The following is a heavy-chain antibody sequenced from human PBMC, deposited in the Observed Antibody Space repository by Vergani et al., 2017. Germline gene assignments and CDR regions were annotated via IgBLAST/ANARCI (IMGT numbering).Heavy chain of an antibody. CDR2: IYYSGST. J-gene: IGHJ5*02. D-gene: IGHD5-24*01. CDR1: GGSLSSYY. Sequence: QVQLQESGPGLVKPSETLSLTCTVSGGSLSSYYWSWIRQPPGKGLEWIGYIYYSGSTNYNPSLKSRVTISVDTSKNQFSLKLRSVTAADTAVYYCARALEMATTTGGWFDPWGQGTLVTVSS. CDR3: ARALEMATTTGGWFDP. V-gene: IGHV4-59*01.